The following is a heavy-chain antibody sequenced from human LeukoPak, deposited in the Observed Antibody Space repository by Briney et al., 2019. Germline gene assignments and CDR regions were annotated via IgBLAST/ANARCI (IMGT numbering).Heavy chain of an antibody. Sequence: ASVKVSCKASGYTFTGYYMHWVRQAPGQGLEWMGWINPNSGGTNYAQKFQGRVTMTRDTSISTAYMELSRLRSDDTAVYYCARGLTTYYYDSSGYTHSIDYWGQGTLVTVSS. CDR3: ARGLTTYYYDSSGYTHSIDY. CDR1: GYTFTGYY. CDR2: INPNSGGT. J-gene: IGHJ4*02. D-gene: IGHD3-22*01. V-gene: IGHV1-2*02.